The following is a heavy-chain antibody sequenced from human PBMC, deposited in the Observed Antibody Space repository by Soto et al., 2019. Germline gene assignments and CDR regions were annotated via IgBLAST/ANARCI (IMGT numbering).Heavy chain of an antibody. CDR1: GFTFSSYS. D-gene: IGHD3-16*02. Sequence: GGSLRLSCVASGFTFSSYSMNWVRQAPGKGLEWVSSISSSSSYIYYADSVKGRFTISRDNAKNSLYLQMNSLRAEDTAVYYCARDLGGDYIWGSYRPYGAFDIWGQGTMVTVSS. J-gene: IGHJ3*02. CDR3: ARDLGGDYIWGSYRPYGAFDI. V-gene: IGHV3-21*01. CDR2: ISSSSSYI.